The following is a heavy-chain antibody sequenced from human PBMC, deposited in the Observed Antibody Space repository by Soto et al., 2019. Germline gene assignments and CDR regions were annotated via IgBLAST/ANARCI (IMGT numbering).Heavy chain of an antibody. V-gene: IGHV3-9*01. CDR1: GFTFDDYA. D-gene: IGHD2-21*02. CDR2: ISWNSGSI. CDR3: AKAERGVTAQFYYYYYMDV. Sequence: GGSLRLSCAASGFTFDDYAMHWVRQAPGKGLEWVSGISWNSGSIGYADSVKGRFTISRDNAKNSLYLQMNSLRAEDTALYYCAKAERGVTAQFYYYYYMDVWGKGTTVTVSS. J-gene: IGHJ6*03.